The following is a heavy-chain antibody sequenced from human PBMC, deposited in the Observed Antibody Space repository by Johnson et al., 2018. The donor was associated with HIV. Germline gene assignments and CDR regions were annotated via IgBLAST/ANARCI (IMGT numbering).Heavy chain of an antibody. Sequence: VQLVESGGGLVQPGGSLRLSCAASGFTVSSNYMSWVRQAPGKGLEWVSIIYSAGHTYYADSVKGRFTISRDNSKNSLFLQMNRLRVEDTAVYYCARSGGYPNAFDIWGQGAMVRLF. CDR2: IYSAGHT. CDR3: ARSGGYPNAFDI. V-gene: IGHV3-66*01. D-gene: IGHD6-13*01. CDR1: GFTVSSNY. J-gene: IGHJ3*02.